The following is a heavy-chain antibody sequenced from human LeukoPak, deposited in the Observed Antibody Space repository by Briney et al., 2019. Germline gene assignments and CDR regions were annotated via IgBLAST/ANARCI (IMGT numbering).Heavy chain of an antibody. Sequence: GRSLRLSCAASGFTFSGYGMHWVRQAPGKGLEWVAVIWHDGSNKYYVDSVKGRFTISRDNSKNTLYLQMNSLRAEDTSVYYCARGEHFDYWGQGTLVTVSS. V-gene: IGHV3-33*01. D-gene: IGHD1-26*01. CDR3: ARGEHFDY. CDR2: IWHDGSNK. J-gene: IGHJ4*02. CDR1: GFTFSGYG.